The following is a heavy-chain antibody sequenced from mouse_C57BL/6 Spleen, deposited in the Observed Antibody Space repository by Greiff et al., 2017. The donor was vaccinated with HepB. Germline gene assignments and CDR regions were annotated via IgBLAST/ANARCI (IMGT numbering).Heavy chain of an antibody. V-gene: IGHV5-17*01. Sequence: EVKLQESGGGLVKPGGSLKLSCAASGFTFSDYGMHWVRQAPEKGLEWVTYISSGSSTIYYADTVKGRFTISRDNAKNTLFLQMTSLRSEDTAMYYCARGGDSHAMDYWGQGTSVTVSS. CDR2: ISSGSSTI. J-gene: IGHJ4*01. CDR3: ARGGDSHAMDY. CDR1: GFTFSDYG.